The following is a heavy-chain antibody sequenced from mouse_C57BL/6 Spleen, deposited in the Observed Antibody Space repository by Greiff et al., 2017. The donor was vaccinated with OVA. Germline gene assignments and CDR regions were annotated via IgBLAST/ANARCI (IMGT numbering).Heavy chain of an antibody. J-gene: IGHJ2*01. CDR1: GYTFTSYW. D-gene: IGHD1-1*01. Sequence: QVQLQQSGAELVMPGASVKLSCKASGYTFTSYWMHWVKQRPGQGLEWIGEIDPSDSYTNYNQKFKGKSTLTVDKSSSTAYMQLSSLTSEDSAVYYCARLDYGSSSFDYWGQGTTLTVSS. CDR2: IDPSDSYT. V-gene: IGHV1-69*01. CDR3: ARLDYGSSSFDY.